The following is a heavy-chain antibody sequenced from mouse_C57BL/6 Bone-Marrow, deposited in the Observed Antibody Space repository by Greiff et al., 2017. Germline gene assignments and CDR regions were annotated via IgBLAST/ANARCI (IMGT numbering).Heavy chain of an antibody. CDR3: ARRAWGFFAY. CDR2: IYWDDDK. V-gene: IGHV8-12*01. D-gene: IGHD4-1*01. CDR1: GFSLSTSGMG. J-gene: IGHJ3*01. Sequence: QVTLKVCGPGILQSSQTLSLTCSFSGFSLSTSGMGVSWIRQPSGKGLEWLAHIYWDDDKRYNPSLKSRLTLSKDTSRNQVFLKITSVDTADTATDYCARRAWGFFAYWGQGTLVTVSA.